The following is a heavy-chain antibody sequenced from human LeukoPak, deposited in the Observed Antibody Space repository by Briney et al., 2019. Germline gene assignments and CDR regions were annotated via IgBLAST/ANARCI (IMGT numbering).Heavy chain of an antibody. CDR2: INWKTGNG. D-gene: IGHD5-24*01. V-gene: IGHV3-9*01. CDR3: TRRAARWQFDL. Sequence: GRSLRLSCAVSGFNFDDCAMHWVRQAPGRGLEWVSGINWKTGNGIYADSVKGRFTISRDNAKNSLYLQMSSLRAGDTALYYCTRRAARWQFDLWGRGTLLTVSS. J-gene: IGHJ2*01. CDR1: GFNFDDCA.